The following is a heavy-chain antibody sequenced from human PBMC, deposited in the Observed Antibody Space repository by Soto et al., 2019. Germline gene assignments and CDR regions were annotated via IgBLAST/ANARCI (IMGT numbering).Heavy chain of an antibody. CDR3: ARTFVDGMAGFGP. CDR1: GFNLSTYW. Sequence: EVQLVESGGGLVQPGGSLRLSCAASGFNLSTYWMHWVRQVPGKGLVWVSRISSGGTYTNYADSVKGRFTISRDSARNTLFLQMNYLTGEDTAVYYCARTFVDGMAGFGPWGQGTLVTVSS. D-gene: IGHD2-15*01. CDR2: ISSGGTYT. V-gene: IGHV3-74*01. J-gene: IGHJ5*02.